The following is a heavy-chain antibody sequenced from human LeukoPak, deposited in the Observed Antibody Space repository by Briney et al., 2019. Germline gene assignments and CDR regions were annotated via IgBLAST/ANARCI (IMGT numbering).Heavy chain of an antibody. J-gene: IGHJ6*04. Sequence: SETLSLTCAVYGGSFSGYYWSWIRQPPGKGLEWIGEINHSGSTNYNPSLKSRVTISVDTSKNQFSLKLSSETDADTAVYYCARAPRLPTYCSSTSCYGRYGMDVWGKGTTVTVSS. CDR1: GGSFSGYY. CDR2: INHSGST. V-gene: IGHV4-34*01. D-gene: IGHD2-2*01. CDR3: ARAPRLPTYCSSTSCYGRYGMDV.